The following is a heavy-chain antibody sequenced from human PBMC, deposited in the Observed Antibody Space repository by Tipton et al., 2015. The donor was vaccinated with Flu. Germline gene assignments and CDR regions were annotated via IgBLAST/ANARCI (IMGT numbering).Heavy chain of an antibody. CDR3: ARDRAQGVVVVTVNPVGDY. D-gene: IGHD2-2*01. CDR1: GDESLRSD. J-gene: IGHJ4*02. V-gene: IGHV1-18*04. CDR2: ISLRQGVT. Sequence: QLVQSGPEVKRPGASVKVSCQASGDESLRSDISWVRLAPGQGVEWMGWISLRQGVTNLSWKFRDRVVMTTDTSTSTAYMELKRLKSDDTAVYYCARDRAQGVVVVTVNPVGDYWGQGTPVTVSS.